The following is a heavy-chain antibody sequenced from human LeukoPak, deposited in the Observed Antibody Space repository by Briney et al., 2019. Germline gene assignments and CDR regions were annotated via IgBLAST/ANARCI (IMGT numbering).Heavy chain of an antibody. J-gene: IGHJ3*02. Sequence: PSETLSLTCAVSGGSISSGGYSWSWIRQPPGKGLEWIGEINHSGSTNYNPSLKSRVTISVDTSKNQFSLKLSSVTAADTAVYYCARGRILGAFDIWGQGTMVTVSS. CDR1: GGSISSGGYS. CDR2: INHSGST. D-gene: IGHD7-27*01. V-gene: IGHV4-61*08. CDR3: ARGRILGAFDI.